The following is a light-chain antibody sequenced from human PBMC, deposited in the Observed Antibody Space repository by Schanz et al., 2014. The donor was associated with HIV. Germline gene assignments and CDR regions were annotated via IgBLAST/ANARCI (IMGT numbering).Light chain of an antibody. V-gene: IGLV2-14*02. CDR2: DVS. Sequence: QSALTQPASVSGSPGQSITISCTGTSSDVGSYNLVSWYQQHPGKAPKVMIYDVSNRPSGVSNRFSGSKSGNTASLTISGLQADDEADYYCSSYTSSSSVVFGGGTKLTVL. J-gene: IGLJ2*01. CDR1: SSDVGSYNL. CDR3: SSYTSSSSVV.